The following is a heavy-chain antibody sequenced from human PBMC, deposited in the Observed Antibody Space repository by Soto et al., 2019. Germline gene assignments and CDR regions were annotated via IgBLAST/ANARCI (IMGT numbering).Heavy chain of an antibody. Sequence: PGGSLRLSCAASGFTFSNAWINWVRQAPGKGLEWVSVIYSGGSTYYADSVKGRFTISRDNSKNTLYLQMNSLRAEDTAVYYCARVNYYYMDVWGKGTTVTVSS. CDR1: GFTFSNAW. CDR3: ARVNYYYMDV. V-gene: IGHV3-66*01. CDR2: IYSGGST. J-gene: IGHJ6*03.